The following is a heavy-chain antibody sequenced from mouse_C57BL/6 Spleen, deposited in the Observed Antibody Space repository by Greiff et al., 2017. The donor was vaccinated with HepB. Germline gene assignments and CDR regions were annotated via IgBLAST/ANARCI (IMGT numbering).Heavy chain of an antibody. CDR3: ARSTVVASYYFDY. CDR2: IYPGSGNT. CDR1: GYTFTDYY. J-gene: IGHJ2*01. V-gene: IGHV1-76*01. D-gene: IGHD1-1*01. Sequence: QVQLQQSGAELVRPGASVKLSCKASGYTFTDYYINWVKQRPGQGLEWIARIYPGSGNTYYNEKFKGKATLTADKSSSTAYMQLSSLTSEDSAVYFCARSTVVASYYFDYWGQGTTLTVSS.